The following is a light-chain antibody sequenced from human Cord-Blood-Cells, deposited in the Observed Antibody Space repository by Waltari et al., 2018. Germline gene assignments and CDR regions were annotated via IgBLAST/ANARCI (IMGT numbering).Light chain of an antibody. CDR3: QQYDNLLPYT. J-gene: IGKJ2*01. CDR2: DAS. Sequence: DIQMTQSPSSLSASVGDRVTITCQASQDISNYLNWYQQKPGKAPKLLIYDASNLETGVPSRFSGSGSGTDFTFTISRLQPEDIATYYCQQYDNLLPYTFGQGTKLEIK. CDR1: QDISNY. V-gene: IGKV1-33*01.